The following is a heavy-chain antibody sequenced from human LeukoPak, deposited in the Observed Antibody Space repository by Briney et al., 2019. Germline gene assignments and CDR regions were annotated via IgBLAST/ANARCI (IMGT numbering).Heavy chain of an antibody. D-gene: IGHD2-2*01. CDR2: INSDGNST. V-gene: IGHV3-74*01. Sequence: GGSLRLSCAASGFTFSNHWMHWVRQAPREGLVWVSRINSDGNSTSYADSVKGQFTISRDNAKNTLYLQMNSLRDEDTAVYYCARRSYCSSTNCYGDWFDPWGQGTLVTVSS. CDR3: ARRSYCSSTNCYGDWFDP. J-gene: IGHJ5*02. CDR1: GFTFSNHW.